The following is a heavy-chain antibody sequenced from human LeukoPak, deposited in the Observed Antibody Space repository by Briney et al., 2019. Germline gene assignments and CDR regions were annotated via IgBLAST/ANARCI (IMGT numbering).Heavy chain of an antibody. CDR1: GFTFSSYA. CDR2: ISYDGSNK. CDR3: AREPVNRYHTSYDSSGYLDY. V-gene: IGHV3-30-3*01. D-gene: IGHD3-22*01. Sequence: PGGSLRLSCAASGFTFSSYAMHWVRQAPGKGLEWVAVISYDGSNKYYADSVKGRFTISRDNSKNTLYLQMNSLRAEDTAVYYCAREPVNRYHTSYDSSGYLDYWGQGTLVTVSS. J-gene: IGHJ4*02.